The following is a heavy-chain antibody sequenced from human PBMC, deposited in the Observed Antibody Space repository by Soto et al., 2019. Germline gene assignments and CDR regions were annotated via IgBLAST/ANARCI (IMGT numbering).Heavy chain of an antibody. D-gene: IGHD1-26*01. CDR3: AGPVGATGYYYYGIDV. CDR1: GYTFTSYD. V-gene: IGHV1-8*01. J-gene: IGHJ6*02. Sequence: ASVKVSCKASGYTFTSYDINWVRQATGQGLEWMGWMNHNSGNTGYAQKFQGRVTMTRNTSTSTAYMELSSLRSEDTAVYYCAGPVGATGYYYYGIDVWGPGTTVTVSS. CDR2: MNHNSGNT.